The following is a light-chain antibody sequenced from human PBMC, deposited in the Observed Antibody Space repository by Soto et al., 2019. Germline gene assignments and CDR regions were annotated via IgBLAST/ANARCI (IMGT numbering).Light chain of an antibody. V-gene: IGKV1-39*01. CDR2: AAI. Sequence: DIQMTQSPSSLSASVGDTVTITCRASQSISHYLSWYQQKPGKAPQLLIYAAINLQSGVPSRFSGSGFGTDFTLTITSLQPEDFAAYYCQQSYDMPWTFGLGTKVDIK. J-gene: IGKJ1*01. CDR1: QSISHY. CDR3: QQSYDMPWT.